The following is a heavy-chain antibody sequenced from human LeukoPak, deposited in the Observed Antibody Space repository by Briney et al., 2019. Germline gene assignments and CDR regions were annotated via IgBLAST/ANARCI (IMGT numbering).Heavy chain of an antibody. CDR1: GGSFSDYY. CDR3: AREGMIATGREPAEI. V-gene: IGHV4-34*01. CDR2: INHSGST. Sequence: RPSETLSLTCAVYGGSFSDYYWSWIRQPPGKGLQWIGEINHSGSTNYNPSLKSRVTISVDTSKNQFSLKLSSVTAADTAVYYCAREGMIATGREPAEIWGQGTMVTVSS. D-gene: IGHD3-22*01. J-gene: IGHJ3*02.